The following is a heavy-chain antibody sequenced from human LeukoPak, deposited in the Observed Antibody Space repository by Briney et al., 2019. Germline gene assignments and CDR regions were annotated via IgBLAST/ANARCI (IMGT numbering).Heavy chain of an antibody. Sequence: GGSLRLSCTASGFTFSGYHMHWVRQAPGKGLEWVAFIQYDGSNEHYADSVNGRFTISRDNSRNTLYLQMSSLRPEDTAVYYCARGRLNSHAFDIWGQGTMVTVSS. CDR2: IQYDGSNE. CDR1: GFTFSGYH. CDR3: ARGRLNSHAFDI. V-gene: IGHV3-30*02. J-gene: IGHJ3*02. D-gene: IGHD2-21*02.